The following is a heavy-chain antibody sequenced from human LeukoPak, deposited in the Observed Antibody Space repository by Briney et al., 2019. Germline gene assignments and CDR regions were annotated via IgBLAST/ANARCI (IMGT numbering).Heavy chain of an antibody. V-gene: IGHV4-39*01. D-gene: IGHD2-2*01. J-gene: IGHJ4*02. CDR1: GGSISSSSYY. Sequence: SETLSLTCTVSGGSISSSSYYWGWIRQPPGTGLEWIGSIYYSGSTYYNPSLKSRVTISVNTSKNQFSLKLSSVPAADTAVYYCARQLGYCSSTSCYADKVDYWGQGPLVTVSS. CDR3: ARQLGYCSSTSCYADKVDY. CDR2: IYYSGST.